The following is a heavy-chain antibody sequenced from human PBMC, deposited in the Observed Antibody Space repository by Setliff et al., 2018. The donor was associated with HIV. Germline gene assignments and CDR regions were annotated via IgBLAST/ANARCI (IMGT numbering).Heavy chain of an antibody. CDR2: IYTGGNA. CDR3: ARGLFWFDP. J-gene: IGHJ5*02. V-gene: IGHV4-61*09. Sequence: LSLTCTVSGDSISSGSHYWSWIRQPAGKGLEWIGHIYTGGNANYNPSLQSRVTISVDTSKNQFSLMLGSMTAADTAVYYCARGLFWFDPWGQGTLVTVSS. CDR1: GDSISSGSHY.